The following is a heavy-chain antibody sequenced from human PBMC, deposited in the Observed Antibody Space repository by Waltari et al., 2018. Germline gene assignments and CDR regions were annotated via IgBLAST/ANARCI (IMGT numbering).Heavy chain of an antibody. CDR3: AGDPKWLIRGYYFDY. Sequence: QVQLVESGGGVVQPGRSLRLSCAASGFTFSSYAMHWVRQAPGKGLEWVAVISYDGSNKYYADSVKGRFNNSKDKSKNTLDLQMKRLRAEDTAVYYCAGDPKWLIRGYYFDYWGQGTLVTVSS. CDR1: GFTFSSYA. J-gene: IGHJ4*02. D-gene: IGHD3-22*01. V-gene: IGHV3-30-3*01. CDR2: ISYDGSNK.